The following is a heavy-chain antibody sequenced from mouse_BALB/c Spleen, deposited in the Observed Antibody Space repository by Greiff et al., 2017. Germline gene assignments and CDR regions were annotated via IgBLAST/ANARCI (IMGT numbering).Heavy chain of an antibody. Sequence: VKLMESGAELVKPGASVKLSCKASGYTFTSYYMYWVKQRPGQGLEWIGEINPSNGGTNFNEKFKSKATLTVDKSSSTAYMQLSSLTSEDSAVYYCTFYYDYDRGFDYWGQGTTLTVSS. CDR2: INPSNGGT. J-gene: IGHJ2*01. V-gene: IGHV1S81*02. CDR1: GYTFTSYY. CDR3: TFYYDYDRGFDY. D-gene: IGHD2-4*01.